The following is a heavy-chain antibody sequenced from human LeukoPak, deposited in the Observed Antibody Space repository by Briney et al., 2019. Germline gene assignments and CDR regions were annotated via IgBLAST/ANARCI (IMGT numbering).Heavy chain of an antibody. Sequence: GGFLRLSCAASGFTFSSYAMHWVRQAPGKGLEWVAVISYDGSNKYYADSVKGRFTISRDNSKNTLYVQMNSLRAEDTAVYYCAKDVDPFGSGSYVEGFDYWGQGTLVTVSS. V-gene: IGHV3-30*04. CDR1: GFTFSSYA. D-gene: IGHD3-10*01. CDR2: ISYDGSNK. J-gene: IGHJ4*02. CDR3: AKDVDPFGSGSYVEGFDY.